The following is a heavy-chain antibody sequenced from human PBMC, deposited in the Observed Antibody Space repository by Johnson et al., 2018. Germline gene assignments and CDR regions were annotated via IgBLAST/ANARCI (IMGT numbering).Heavy chain of an antibody. CDR2: ISGSGGST. D-gene: IGHD6-19*01. Sequence: EVQLVEAGGGLVQPGGSLRLSCAASGFTFSTYAMSWVRQAPGKGLAWVSAISGSGGSTYYADSVKGRFTIPRDNSNNTLSLQMNSLRAEDPAVYYCAKDPGVYVAGTTFWYFDLWGRGTLVTVSS. V-gene: IGHV3-23*04. CDR3: AKDPGVYVAGTTFWYFDL. CDR1: GFTFSTYA. J-gene: IGHJ2*01.